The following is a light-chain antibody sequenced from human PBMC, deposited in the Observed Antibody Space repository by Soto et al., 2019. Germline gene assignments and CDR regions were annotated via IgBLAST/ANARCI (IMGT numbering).Light chain of an antibody. V-gene: IGLV2-8*01. CDR1: SSDVGGYNY. CDR3: SSYADSNPVI. J-gene: IGLJ2*01. CDR2: EVT. Sequence: SALTQPPSASGSPGQSVTISCTGTSSDVGGYNYVSWYQQYPGKAPKLMIYEVTKRPSGVPDRFSGSKSGNTASLTVSGLQAEDEADYYCSSYADSNPVIFGGGTKLTVL.